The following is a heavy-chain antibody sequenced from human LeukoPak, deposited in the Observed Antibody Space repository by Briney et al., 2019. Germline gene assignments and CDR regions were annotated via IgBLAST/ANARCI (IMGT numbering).Heavy chain of an antibody. D-gene: IGHD5-18*01. CDR2: ISGSGGST. V-gene: IGHV3-23*01. CDR1: GFTFISYG. J-gene: IGHJ4*02. Sequence: GGSLRLSCAASGFTFISYGMSWVRQAPGKGLEWVSAISGSGGSTYYADSVKGRFTISRDNSKNTLYLQMNSLRAEDTAVYYCAKARGWMATAMVCRNWGQGTLVTVSS. CDR3: AKARGWMATAMVCRN.